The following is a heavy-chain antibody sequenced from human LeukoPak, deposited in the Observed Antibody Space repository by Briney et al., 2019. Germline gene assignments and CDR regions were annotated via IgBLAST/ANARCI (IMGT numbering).Heavy chain of an antibody. CDR1: GFTFDDYA. Sequence: GGSLRLSCATSGFTFDDYAMHWVRQAPGKGLEWVSLISGDSSTTYYADSMKGRFTISRDNSKNSLHVQMNNLRSEDTALYYGAKQAASGGGVDYWGQGTLITVSS. J-gene: IGHJ4*02. D-gene: IGHD3-16*01. CDR2: ISGDSSTT. CDR3: AKQAASGGGVDY. V-gene: IGHV3-43*02.